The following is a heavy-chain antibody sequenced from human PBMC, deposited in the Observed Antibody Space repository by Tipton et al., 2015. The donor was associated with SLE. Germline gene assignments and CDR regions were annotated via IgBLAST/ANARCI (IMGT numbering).Heavy chain of an antibody. Sequence: TLSLTCTVSGGSMRSYSWSWIRQPAGRGLEWIGYISETGKTDYNPSLRSRVIISQDTSKDQFSLRLTSVTAADTAVYYCARGYRGMDVWGQGTTVTV. J-gene: IGHJ6*02. CDR2: ISETGKT. CDR1: GGSMRSYS. V-gene: IGHV4-59*08. CDR3: ARGYRGMDV. D-gene: IGHD5-12*01.